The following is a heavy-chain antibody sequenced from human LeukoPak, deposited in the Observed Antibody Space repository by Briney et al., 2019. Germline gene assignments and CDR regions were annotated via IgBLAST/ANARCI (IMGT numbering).Heavy chain of an antibody. V-gene: IGHV3-23*01. CDR1: GFTFSSYA. CDR2: ISGSGGST. Sequence: GGSLRLSCAASGFTFSSYAISWVRQAPGKGLEWVSAISGSGGSTYYADSVKGRFTISRDNAKNSLYLQMNSLRAEDTALYHCARDSTELLDAFDIWGQGTMVTVSS. J-gene: IGHJ3*02. CDR3: ARDSTELLDAFDI. D-gene: IGHD3-10*01.